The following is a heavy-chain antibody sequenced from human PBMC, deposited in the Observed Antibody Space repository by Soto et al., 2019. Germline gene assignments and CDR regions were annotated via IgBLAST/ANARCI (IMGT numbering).Heavy chain of an antibody. Sequence: PSETLSLTCTVSGGSISSGDYYWSWIRPPPGKGLEWIGYIYYSGSTYYNPSLKGRVTISVDTSKNQFSLKLSSVTAADTAVYYCARVGDYDFWSGIGDDAFDIWGQGTMVTVSS. V-gene: IGHV4-30-4*01. D-gene: IGHD3-3*01. CDR1: GGSISSGDYY. J-gene: IGHJ3*02. CDR2: IYYSGST. CDR3: ARVGDYDFWSGIGDDAFDI.